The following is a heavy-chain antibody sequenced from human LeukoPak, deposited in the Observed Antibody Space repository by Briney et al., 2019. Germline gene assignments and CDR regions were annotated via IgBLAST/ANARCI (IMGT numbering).Heavy chain of an antibody. J-gene: IGHJ4*02. V-gene: IGHV3-30-3*01. CDR3: AKDSAYSSGWTDY. CDR2: ISYDGSNK. D-gene: IGHD6-19*01. CDR1: GFTFSSYA. Sequence: GGSLRLSCAASGFTFSSYAMHWVRQAPGKGLEWVAVISYDGSNKYYADSVKGRFTISRDNSKNTLYLQMNSPRAEDTAIYYCAKDSAYSSGWTDYWGQGTLVTVSS.